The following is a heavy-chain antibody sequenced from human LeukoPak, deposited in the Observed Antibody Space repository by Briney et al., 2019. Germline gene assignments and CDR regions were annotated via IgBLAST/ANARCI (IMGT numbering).Heavy chain of an antibody. D-gene: IGHD5-18*01. CDR2: IRYDGSNK. V-gene: IGHV3-30*02. CDR1: GFTFSSYG. J-gene: IGHJ4*02. Sequence: GGSLRLSCAASGFTFSSYGMHWVRQAPGKGLEWVAFIRYDGSNKYYADSVKGRFTISRDNSKNTLYLQMNSLRAEDTAVYYCARTADEIGYSYGFDYWGQGTLVTVSS. CDR3: ARTADEIGYSYGFDY.